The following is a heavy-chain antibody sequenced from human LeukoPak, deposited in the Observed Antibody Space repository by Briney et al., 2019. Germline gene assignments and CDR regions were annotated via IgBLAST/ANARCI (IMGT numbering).Heavy chain of an antibody. CDR1: GYSFTSRW. J-gene: IGHJ4*02. Sequence: GESLKISCKGSGYSFTSRWIGWVRQMPGKGLEWMGIIYPGDSDTRYSPSFQGQVTISADKSISTAYLQWSSLKASDTAMYYCVRQSSGYYRSFDYWGQGTLVTVSS. V-gene: IGHV5-51*01. CDR3: VRQSSGYYRSFDY. CDR2: IYPGDSDT. D-gene: IGHD3-22*01.